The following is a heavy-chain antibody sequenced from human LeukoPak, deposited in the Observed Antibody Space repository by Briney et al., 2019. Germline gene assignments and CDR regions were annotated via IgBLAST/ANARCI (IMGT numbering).Heavy chain of an antibody. V-gene: IGHV3-21*01. D-gene: IGHD6-19*01. CDR2: ISSSSYI. CDR3: ARDGGKAVPGTLGY. Sequence: GGSLRLSCAASGFTFNSYSMNWVRQAPGKGLEWVSSISSSSYIYYADSVKGRFTISRDNAKNSLYLQMNSLSAEDTAVYYCARDGGKAVPGTLGYWGQGTLVTVSS. CDR1: GFTFNSYS. J-gene: IGHJ4*02.